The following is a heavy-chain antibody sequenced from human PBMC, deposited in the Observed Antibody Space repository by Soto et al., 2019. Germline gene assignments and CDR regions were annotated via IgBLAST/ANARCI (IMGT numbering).Heavy chain of an antibody. Sequence: GGSLRLSCAASGFTFSSYWMSWVRQAPGKGLEWVANIKQDGSEKYYVDSVKGRFTISRDNAKNSLYLQMNSLRAEDTAVYYCARDQGVTIFGVVINAPVALTTDYWGQGTLVTVSS. CDR1: GFTFSSYW. D-gene: IGHD3-3*01. CDR3: ARDQGVTIFGVVINAPVALTTDY. CDR2: IKQDGSEK. V-gene: IGHV3-7*01. J-gene: IGHJ4*02.